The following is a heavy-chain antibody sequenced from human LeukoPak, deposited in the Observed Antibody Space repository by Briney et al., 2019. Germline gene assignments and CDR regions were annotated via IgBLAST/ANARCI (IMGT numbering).Heavy chain of an antibody. CDR1: GFTFSSIA. Sequence: GGSLRLSCAASGFTFSSIAMTWVRQAPGKGLEWVSTIRSNGETTYNADSVKGRFTISRDNSKKTLYLQLNSLRVEDTAIYYCAKVPLYCSGGSCMDFDYWGQGTLVTVSS. CDR2: IRSNGETT. V-gene: IGHV3-23*01. J-gene: IGHJ4*02. D-gene: IGHD2-15*01. CDR3: AKVPLYCSGGSCMDFDY.